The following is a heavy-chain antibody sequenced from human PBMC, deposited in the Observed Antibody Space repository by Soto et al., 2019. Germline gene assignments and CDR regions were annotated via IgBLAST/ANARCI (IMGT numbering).Heavy chain of an antibody. CDR2: VYYSGST. CDR1: GGSISSYY. Sequence: PSETLSLTCTVSGGSISSYYWSWIRQPPGKGLEWIGYVYYSGSTNYNPSLKSRVTISVDTSKNQFSLKLSSVTAADTAVYYCARTFCSSTSCHWNDYWGQGTLVTVSS. V-gene: IGHV4-59*08. CDR3: ARTFCSSTSCHWNDY. J-gene: IGHJ4*02. D-gene: IGHD2-2*01.